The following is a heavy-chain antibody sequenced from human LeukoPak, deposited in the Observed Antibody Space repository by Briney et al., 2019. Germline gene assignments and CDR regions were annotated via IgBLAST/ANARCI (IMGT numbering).Heavy chain of an antibody. CDR2: IYSGGST. CDR3: ARDPLGLYYYDSSADY. V-gene: IGHV3-53*01. D-gene: IGHD3-22*01. J-gene: IGHJ4*02. CDR1: GFTVSSNY. Sequence: GGSLRLSCAASGFTVSSNYMSWVRQAPGKGLEWVSVIYSGGSTYYADSVKGRFTISRDNSKSTLYIQMNSLRAEDTAVYYCARDPLGLYYYDSSADYWGQGTLVTVSS.